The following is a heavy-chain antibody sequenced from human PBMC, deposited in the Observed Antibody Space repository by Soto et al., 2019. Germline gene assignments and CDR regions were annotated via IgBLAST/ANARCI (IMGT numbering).Heavy chain of an antibody. D-gene: IGHD1-26*01. CDR1: GFTFSSYG. Sequence: LRLSCAASGFTFSSYGMHWVRQAPGKGLEWVAIISYGGSNQYYADSVKGLFTISRDNSKKTLYLQMNSLRAEDTAVYYCAKDIRLWDGSYAPPDYWGQGTLVPVSS. V-gene: IGHV3-30*18. CDR2: ISYGGSNQ. CDR3: AKDIRLWDGSYAPPDY. J-gene: IGHJ4*02.